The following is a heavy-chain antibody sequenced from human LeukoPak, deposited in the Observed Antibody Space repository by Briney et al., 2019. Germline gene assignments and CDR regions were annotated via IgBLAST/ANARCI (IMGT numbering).Heavy chain of an antibody. CDR1: GGSISSSSYY. V-gene: IGHV4-39*07. CDR2: IYYSGST. D-gene: IGHD3-10*01. CDR3: ARDNGFGEFSEY. Sequence: SETLSLTCTVSGGSISSSSYYWGWIRQPPGKGLEWIGSIYYSGSTYYNPSLKSRVTISVDTSKNQFSLKLSSVTAADTAVYYCARDNGFGEFSEYWGQGTLVTVSS. J-gene: IGHJ4*02.